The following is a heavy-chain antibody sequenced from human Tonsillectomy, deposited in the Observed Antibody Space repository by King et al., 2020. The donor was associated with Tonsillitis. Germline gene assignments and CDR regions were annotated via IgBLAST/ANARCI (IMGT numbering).Heavy chain of an antibody. J-gene: IGHJ6*02. V-gene: IGHV3-30*18. CDR1: GFTFSSYG. Sequence: QLVQSGGGVVQPGRSLRLSCAASGFTFSSYGMHWVRQAPGKGLEWVAGMSYDRSNKHYAHSVKGRFTISRDNSKNTLYLQMNSLTAEDTAVYYCAKVGVGAPNYYYYYVIYIWGQGTTVTVSS. D-gene: IGHD1-26*01. CDR3: AKVGVGAPNYYYYYVIYI. CDR2: MSYDRSNK.